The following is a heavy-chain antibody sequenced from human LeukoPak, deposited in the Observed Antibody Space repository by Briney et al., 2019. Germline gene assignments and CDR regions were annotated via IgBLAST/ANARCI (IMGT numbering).Heavy chain of an antibody. V-gene: IGHV1-8*01. J-gene: IGHJ6*02. CDR3: AVSVATISADYYYGMDV. CDR1: GYTFTSYD. CDR2: MNPNSGNT. Sequence: GASVKVSCKASGYTFTSYDIDWVRQATGQGLEWMGWMNPNSGNTGYAQKFQGRVTMTRNTSISTAYMELSSLRSEDTAVYYCAVSVATISADYYYGMDVWGQGTTVTVSS. D-gene: IGHD5-12*01.